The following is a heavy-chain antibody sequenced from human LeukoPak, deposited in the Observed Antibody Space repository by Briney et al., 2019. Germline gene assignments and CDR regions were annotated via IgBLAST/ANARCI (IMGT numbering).Heavy chain of an antibody. J-gene: IGHJ3*02. V-gene: IGHV3-48*01. D-gene: IGHD3-10*01. CDR3: ATHELKDAFDI. CDR1: GFTFSSYS. CDR2: ISSSSSTI. Sequence: GGSLRLSCAASGFTFSSYSMNWVRQAPGKGLEWVSYISSSSSTIYYADSVKGRFTISRDNAKNSLYLQMNSLRAEDTAVYYCATHELKDAFDIWGQGTMVTVSS.